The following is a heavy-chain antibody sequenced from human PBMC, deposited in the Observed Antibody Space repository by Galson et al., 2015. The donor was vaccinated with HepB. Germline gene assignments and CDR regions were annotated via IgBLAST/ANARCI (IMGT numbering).Heavy chain of an antibody. V-gene: IGHV3-23*01. CDR3: GHGLRDIDY. CDR2: VSDSGGST. CDR1: GFTFSRHT. D-gene: IGHD2-15*01. Sequence: SLRLSCAASGFTFSRHTMSWVRQAPGKGLEWVSAVSDSGGSTYYAVSVKGRFTISRDNSKNTLYLQMNFLRAEDTAVYYCGHGLRDIDYWGQGTLVTVSS. J-gene: IGHJ4*02.